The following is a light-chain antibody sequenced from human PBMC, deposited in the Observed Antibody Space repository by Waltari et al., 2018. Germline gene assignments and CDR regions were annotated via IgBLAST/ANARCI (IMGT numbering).Light chain of an antibody. V-gene: IGKV3-11*01. Sequence: DIVLTQSPATLSLSPGERATLSCRASQNVATHLAWYQQKPGQAPRLLIYDSSTRATGIQARFSGSGSETDFSLTISTLEAEDFAMYYCHQRSARDTFGQGTRREIK. CDR3: HQRSARDT. CDR2: DSS. J-gene: IGKJ5*01. CDR1: QNVATH.